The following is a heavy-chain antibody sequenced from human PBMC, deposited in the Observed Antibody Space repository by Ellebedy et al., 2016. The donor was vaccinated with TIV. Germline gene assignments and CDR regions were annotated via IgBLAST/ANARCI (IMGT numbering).Heavy chain of an antibody. V-gene: IGHV1-18*01. J-gene: IGHJ4*02. Sequence: AASVQVSCKASGYTFTGYGISWVRQAPGQGLEWMGWISDYNGNTNYAQKLQGRVTMTTDTSTSTAYMELRSLRSDDTAVYYCARTFGVLYDSSGYWIDYWGQGTLVTVSS. CDR1: GYTFTGYG. CDR3: ARTFGVLYDSSGYWIDY. CDR2: ISDYNGNT. D-gene: IGHD3-22*01.